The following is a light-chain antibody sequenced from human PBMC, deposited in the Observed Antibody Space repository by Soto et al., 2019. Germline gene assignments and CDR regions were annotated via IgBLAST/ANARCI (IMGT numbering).Light chain of an antibody. V-gene: IGKV3-15*01. CDR1: ESVSNN. J-gene: IGKJ1*01. Sequence: EIVMTQSPATLSLSPGERATLSCRASESVSNNLAWYQQKAGQAPRLLIYGASTRATGIPARFSGSGSGTESTLTISSLQSEYFAVYYCQQYGPSLWTFGHGTKV. CDR2: GAS. CDR3: QQYGPSLWT.